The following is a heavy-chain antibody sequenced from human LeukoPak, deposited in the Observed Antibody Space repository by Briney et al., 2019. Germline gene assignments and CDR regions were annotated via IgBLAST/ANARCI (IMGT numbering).Heavy chain of an antibody. J-gene: IGHJ4*02. CDR3: ARVRCSSNSCFPDY. Sequence: GGSLRLSCAASGFTFSTYWMSWVRQAPGKGLEWVANIKQDGSDRYYVDSVKGRFTISRDNAKNSLFLQMNSLRAEDTAVYYCARVRCSSNSCFPDYWGQGTLVTVSS. D-gene: IGHD2-2*01. CDR2: IKQDGSDR. V-gene: IGHV3-7*01. CDR1: GFTFSTYW.